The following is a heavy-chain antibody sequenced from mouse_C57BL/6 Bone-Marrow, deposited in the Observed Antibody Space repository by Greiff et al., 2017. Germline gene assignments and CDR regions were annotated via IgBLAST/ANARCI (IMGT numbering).Heavy chain of an antibody. CDR3: ARRALSYENYFDY. J-gene: IGHJ2*01. Sequence: DVQLQESGPVLVKPGASVKMSCKASGYTFTDYYMNWVKQSHGKSLEWIGVINPYNGGTSYNQKFKGKATLTVDKSSSTAYMELNSLTSEDSAVYYCARRALSYENYFDYWGQGTTLTVSS. D-gene: IGHD6-5*01. CDR1: GYTFTDYY. CDR2: INPYNGGT. V-gene: IGHV1-19*01.